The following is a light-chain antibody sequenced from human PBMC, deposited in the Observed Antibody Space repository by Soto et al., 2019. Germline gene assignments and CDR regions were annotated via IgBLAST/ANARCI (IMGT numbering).Light chain of an antibody. J-gene: IGKJ1*01. Sequence: DIQLTQSPSFLSASVGDRVTITCRASQSISSWLAWYQQKPGKAPKLLIYDASTLESGVPSRFTGRGSGTEFTLTISSLQPEDFATYYCQQYKSYSRMFGQGTKVDIK. CDR3: QQYKSYSRM. V-gene: IGKV1-5*01. CDR2: DAS. CDR1: QSISSW.